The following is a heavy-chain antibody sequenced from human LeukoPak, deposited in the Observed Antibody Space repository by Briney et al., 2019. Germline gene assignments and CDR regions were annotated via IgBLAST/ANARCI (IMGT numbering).Heavy chain of an antibody. CDR3: ARDGVDDFWSGYLLF. CDR2: INPNSGGT. V-gene: IGHV1-2*02. J-gene: IGHJ4*02. D-gene: IGHD3-3*01. CDR1: GYTFTGYY. Sequence: ASVKVSCKASGYTFTGYYMHWVRQAPGQGLEWMGWINPNSGGTNYAQKFQGRVTMTRDTSISTAYMELSRLRSDDTAVYYCARDGVDDFWSGYLLFWGQGTLVTVSS.